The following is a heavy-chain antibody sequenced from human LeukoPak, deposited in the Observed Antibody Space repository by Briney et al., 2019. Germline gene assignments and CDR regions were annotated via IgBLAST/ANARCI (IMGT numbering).Heavy chain of an antibody. V-gene: IGHV4-4*02. D-gene: IGHD2-2*01. CDR2: IYHSGST. J-gene: IGHJ6*04. CDR3: ARLEDIVVVPAAHYGMDV. Sequence: SETLFLTCSVSGGPIRSSNWWTWVRQPPWKGLEWIGEIYHSGSTNYNPALKSRVTISVDKSKNQCALKLSSVTAADTAVYYCARLEDIVVVPAAHYGMDVWGKGTTVTVSS. CDR1: GGPIRSSNW.